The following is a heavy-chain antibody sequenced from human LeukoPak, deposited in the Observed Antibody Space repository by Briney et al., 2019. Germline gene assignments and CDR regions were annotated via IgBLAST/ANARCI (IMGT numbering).Heavy chain of an antibody. CDR1: GYNFTSYW. D-gene: IGHD1-26*01. CDR2: IYPGDSDT. Sequence: GESLKISCKGSGYNFTSYWIGWVRQMPGEGLEWMGSIYPGDSDTRYSPSFQGQVTISADKSISTAYLQWSSLKASDTAMYYCARHRSVLVMGDFDYWGQGTLVTVSS. CDR3: ARHRSVLVMGDFDY. V-gene: IGHV5-51*01. J-gene: IGHJ4*02.